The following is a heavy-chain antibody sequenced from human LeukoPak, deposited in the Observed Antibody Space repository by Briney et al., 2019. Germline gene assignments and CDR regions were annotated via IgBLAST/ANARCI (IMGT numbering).Heavy chain of an antibody. CDR3: TRRQDGDYAAYDFDY. V-gene: IGHV3-53*01. D-gene: IGHD4-17*01. Sequence: PGGSLRLSCAVSGFTVSTNSMSWVRQAPGKGLEWVSFIYSGVTHYSDSVKGRFTISRDNPKNTLYLQMNSLKTEDTAVYYCTRRQDGDYAAYDFDYWGQGTLVTVSS. CDR1: GFTVSTNS. J-gene: IGHJ4*02. CDR2: IYSGVT.